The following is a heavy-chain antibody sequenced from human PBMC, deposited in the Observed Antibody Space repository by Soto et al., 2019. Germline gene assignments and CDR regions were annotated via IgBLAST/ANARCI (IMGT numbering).Heavy chain of an antibody. CDR2: ISSNGVGT. D-gene: IGHD6-19*01. Sequence: PGWSLKISCAASGFRFSNYAMDWVRQAPGKVLEYVSGISSNGVGTYYANSVKDRFTISRDNSKNTLYLQMGSLRAEDMAVYYCARREQSDYYYTDVWGEGTSVTVSS. J-gene: IGHJ6*03. CDR3: ARREQSDYYYTDV. CDR1: GFRFSNYA. V-gene: IGHV3-64*01.